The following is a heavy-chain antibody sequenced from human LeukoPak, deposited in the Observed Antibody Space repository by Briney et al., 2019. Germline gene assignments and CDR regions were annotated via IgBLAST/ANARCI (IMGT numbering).Heavy chain of an antibody. CDR1: GITVSSND. J-gene: IGHJ3*02. V-gene: IGHV3-53*01. CDR2: IYSGGRT. CDR3: AGVLRGAFDI. Sequence: GGSLRLSCTASGITVSSNDMCWVRQAPGKGLEWISLIYSGGRTDYADSVKGRFTISRDNSKNMVYLQMNSPRGDDTAVYYCAGVLRGAFDIWGQGKMVAVSS.